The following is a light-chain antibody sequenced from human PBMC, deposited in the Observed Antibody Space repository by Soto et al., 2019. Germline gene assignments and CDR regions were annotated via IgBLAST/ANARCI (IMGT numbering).Light chain of an antibody. CDR1: QSVSSD. Sequence: EMVMTQSPATLSVYPGERATLSCRATQSVSSDVAWYQQRPGQAPRLLIYGASTRATDIAGRFSGSGSGTEFTLTISSLQSEDFAVYYCQQYDNWPPTFGQGTKLEI. J-gene: IGKJ2*01. CDR2: GAS. CDR3: QQYDNWPPT. V-gene: IGKV3-15*01.